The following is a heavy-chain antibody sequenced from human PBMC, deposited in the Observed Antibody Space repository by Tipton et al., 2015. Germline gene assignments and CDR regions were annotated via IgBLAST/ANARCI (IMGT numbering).Heavy chain of an antibody. J-gene: IGHJ3*02. D-gene: IGHD2-15*01. CDR1: GGSVSSGGYY. V-gene: IGHV4-31*03. Sequence: TLSLTCTVSGGSVSSGGYYWSWIRQHPVKGLEWIGYIYYSGSFYYTPSFKSRVSILLDTSENQFSLKLTSVTAADTAVYYCAVIVYTGLGLEAFDIWGQGTTVTVSS. CDR2: IYYSGSF. CDR3: AVIVYTGLGLEAFDI.